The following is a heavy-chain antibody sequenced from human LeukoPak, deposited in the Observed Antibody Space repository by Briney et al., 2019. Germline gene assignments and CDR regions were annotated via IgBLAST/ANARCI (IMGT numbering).Heavy chain of an antibody. J-gene: IGHJ6*02. V-gene: IGHV3-74*01. CDR1: GFTFSSYW. CDR3: ARDPGIAAAGPLWYYYGMDV. Sequence: PGGSLRLSCTVSGFTFSSYWMHWVRQAPGMGLVWVSRINTDGSTTSYADSVKGRFTISRDNAKNTLYLQVNSLRAEDTAVYYCARDPGIAAAGPLWYYYGMDVWGQGTTVTVSS. D-gene: IGHD6-13*01. CDR2: INTDGSTT.